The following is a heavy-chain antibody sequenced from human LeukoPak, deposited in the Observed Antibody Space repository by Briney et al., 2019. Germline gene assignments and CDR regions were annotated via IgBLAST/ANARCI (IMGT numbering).Heavy chain of an antibody. CDR2: INHSGST. Sequence: SETLSLTCAVYGGSFSGYYWSWIRQPPGKGLEWIGEINHSGSTNYNPSLKSRVTISVDTSKNQFSLKLSSVTAADTAVYYCARGGDIAVAGIRYFDYWGQGTLVTVSS. CDR1: GGSFSGYY. J-gene: IGHJ4*02. D-gene: IGHD6-19*01. V-gene: IGHV4-34*01. CDR3: ARGGDIAVAGIRYFDY.